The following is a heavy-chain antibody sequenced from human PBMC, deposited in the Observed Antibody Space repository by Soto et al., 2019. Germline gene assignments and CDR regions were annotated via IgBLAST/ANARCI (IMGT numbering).Heavy chain of an antibody. CDR3: AHRGGDSSGWYRGGHRFDY. Sequence: QITLKESGPTLVKPTQTLTLTCTFSGFSLSTSGVGVGWIRQPPGKALEWLALIYWDDDKRYSPSLKSRLTITKDTSKTQVVLTMTNMDPVDTATYYCAHRGGDSSGWYRGGHRFDYWGQGTLVTVSS. D-gene: IGHD6-19*01. J-gene: IGHJ4*02. V-gene: IGHV2-5*02. CDR1: GFSLSTSGVG. CDR2: IYWDDDK.